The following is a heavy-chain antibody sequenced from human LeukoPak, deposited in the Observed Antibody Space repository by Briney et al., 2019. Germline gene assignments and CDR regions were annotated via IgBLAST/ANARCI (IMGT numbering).Heavy chain of an antibody. CDR3: ARDSTQFWSGYYGY. CDR2: ISYDGSNK. J-gene: IGHJ4*02. D-gene: IGHD3-3*01. V-gene: IGHV3-30-3*01. Sequence: GGSLRLSCAASGFTFSSYAMHWVRQAPGKGLEWVAVISYDGSNKYYADSVKGRFTISRDIPKNTLYLQMISLKAEDTAVYYCARDSTQFWSGYYGYWGQGTLVTVSS. CDR1: GFTFSSYA.